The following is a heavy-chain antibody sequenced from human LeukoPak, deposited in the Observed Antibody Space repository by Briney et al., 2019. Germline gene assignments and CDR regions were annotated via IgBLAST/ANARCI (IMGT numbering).Heavy chain of an antibody. CDR1: GFMSSSYG. CDR2: IRYDGSNK. CDR3: AKLSPTDTSGDY. D-gene: IGHD3-10*01. J-gene: IGHJ4*02. Sequence: GGSLRLSCAASGFMSSSYGMHWVRQAPGKGLEWVAFIRYDGSNKYSGDSVRGRFTISRDNSKNTLYLQMNSLRAEDTAVYYCAKLSPTDTSGDYWGQGTLVTVSS. V-gene: IGHV3-30*02.